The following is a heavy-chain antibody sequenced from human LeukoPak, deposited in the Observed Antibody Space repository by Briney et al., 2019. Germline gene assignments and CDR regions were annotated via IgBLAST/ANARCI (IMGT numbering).Heavy chain of an antibody. D-gene: IGHD5-12*01. V-gene: IGHV4-59*01. CDR3: ARGVAGYGPYDY. Sequence: KPPETLSLTCTVSGDSISTYYWSWIRQLPGKGLGWIGYMYYSGSTNYNPSLKSRVTISLDTPKNQFSLRLNSVTAADTAVYYCARGVAGYGPYDYWGQGTLVTVSS. J-gene: IGHJ4*02. CDR1: GDSISTYY. CDR2: MYYSGST.